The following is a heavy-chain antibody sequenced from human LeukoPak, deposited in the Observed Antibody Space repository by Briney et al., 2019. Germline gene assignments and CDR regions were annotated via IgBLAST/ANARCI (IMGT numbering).Heavy chain of an antibody. CDR3: ARTSWLQSSYYFEY. D-gene: IGHD5-24*01. Sequence: SETLSLTCTVSGDSISSYYWSWIRQPPEKGLEWIGYIYYTGSTNYNPSLKGRVTISVDTSKNQFSLKLSSVTAADTAVYYCARTSWLQSSYYFEYWGQGTLVTVSS. CDR1: GDSISSYY. J-gene: IGHJ4*02. CDR2: IYYTGST. V-gene: IGHV4-59*08.